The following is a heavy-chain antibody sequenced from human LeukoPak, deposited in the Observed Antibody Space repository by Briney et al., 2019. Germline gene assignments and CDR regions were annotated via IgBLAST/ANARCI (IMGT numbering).Heavy chain of an antibody. J-gene: IGHJ4*02. CDR3: RSGGAAPGSFDN. V-gene: IGHV3-7*01. CDR2: IKYDGSEE. CDR1: GFTFSDYW. D-gene: IGHD6-13*01. Sequence: PGGSLRLSCAASGFTFSDYWMSWMRQAPGKGLEWVANIKYDGSEEYYVDSVKGQFTISRDNAENSLYLQLSSLRVEDTAVYYCRSGGAAPGSFDNWGQGTLVTVSP.